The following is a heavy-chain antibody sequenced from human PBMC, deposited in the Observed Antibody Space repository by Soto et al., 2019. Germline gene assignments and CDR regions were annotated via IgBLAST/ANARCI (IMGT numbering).Heavy chain of an antibody. CDR2: ISYDGSNK. V-gene: IGHV3-30-3*01. D-gene: IGHD5-12*01. Sequence: GGSLRLSCAASGFTFSSYAMHWVRQAPGKGLEWVAVISYDGSNKYYADSVKGRFTISRDNSKNTLYLQMNGLRAEDTAVYYCARDLLSPRGYSGYDIFGYWGQGTLVTVSS. CDR3: ARDLLSPRGYSGYDIFGY. J-gene: IGHJ4*02. CDR1: GFTFSSYA.